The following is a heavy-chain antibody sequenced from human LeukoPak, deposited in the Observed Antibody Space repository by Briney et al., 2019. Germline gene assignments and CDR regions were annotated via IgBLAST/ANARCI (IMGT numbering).Heavy chain of an antibody. J-gene: IGHJ4*02. D-gene: IGHD4-17*01. CDR3: GSNGESGYYFDY. V-gene: IGHV3-48*03. Sequence: GGSLRLSCAASGFTFSSYEMNWVRQAPGKGLEWVSYISSSGSTIYYADSVKGRFTISRDNAKNSLYLQMNSMRAEDTAVYYCGSNGESGYYFDYWGQGTLVTVSS. CDR2: ISSSGSTI. CDR1: GFTFSSYE.